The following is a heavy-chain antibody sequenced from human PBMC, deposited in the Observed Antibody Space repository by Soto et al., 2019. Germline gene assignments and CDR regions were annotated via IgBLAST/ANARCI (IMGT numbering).Heavy chain of an antibody. J-gene: IGHJ6*03. Sequence: PSETLSLTCTVSGGSISSYYWSWIRQPPGKGLEWIGYIYYSGSTNYNPSLKSRVTISVDTSKNQFSLKLSSVTAADTAVYYCARQSYCTNGVCYTGLVRGYYYYYMDVWGKGTTVTFSS. CDR1: GGSISSYY. CDR3: ARQSYCTNGVCYTGLVRGYYYYYMDV. V-gene: IGHV4-59*08. D-gene: IGHD2-8*01. CDR2: IYYSGST.